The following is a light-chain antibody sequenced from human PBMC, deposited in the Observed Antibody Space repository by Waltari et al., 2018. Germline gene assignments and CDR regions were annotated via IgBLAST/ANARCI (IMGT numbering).Light chain of an antibody. CDR1: SSDVGGYNY. J-gene: IGLJ2*01. CDR2: DVS. Sequence: QSALTQPASVSGSPGQSITISCTGTSSDVGGYNYVSWYQQHPGKAPKLMIYDVSKGPSGVSNRFSGSKSGNTASLTISGLQAEDEADYYCSSYTSSSTSVVFGGGTKLTVL. V-gene: IGLV2-14*01. CDR3: SSYTSSSTSVV.